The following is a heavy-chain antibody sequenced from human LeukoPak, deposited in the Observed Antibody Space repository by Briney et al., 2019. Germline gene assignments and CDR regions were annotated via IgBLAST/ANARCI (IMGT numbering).Heavy chain of an antibody. CDR1: GYTFTGYY. Sequence: ASVKVSCKASGYTFTGYYMHWVRQAPGQGLEWMGWINPNSGGTNYAQKFQGRVTMTRDTSISTAYMELSRLRSDDTAVYYCARAGSGWHGRGDYWGQGTLVTVSS. CDR2: INPNSGGT. CDR3: ARAGSGWHGRGDY. V-gene: IGHV1-2*02. J-gene: IGHJ4*02. D-gene: IGHD6-19*01.